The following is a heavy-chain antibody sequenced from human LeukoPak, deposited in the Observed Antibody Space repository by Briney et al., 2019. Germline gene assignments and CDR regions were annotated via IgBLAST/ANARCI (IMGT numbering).Heavy chain of an antibody. CDR2: INWNSGSI. D-gene: IGHD6-19*01. CDR3: AREMLAAVAAQS. Sequence: GGSLRLSCAASGFTFDDYAMHWVRRAPGKGLEWVSGINWNSGSIDYADSVKGRFTISRDTAKNSLYLQMNSLRAEDTAVYYCAREMLAAVAAQSWGQGTLVTVSS. CDR1: GFTFDDYA. J-gene: IGHJ5*02. V-gene: IGHV3-9*01.